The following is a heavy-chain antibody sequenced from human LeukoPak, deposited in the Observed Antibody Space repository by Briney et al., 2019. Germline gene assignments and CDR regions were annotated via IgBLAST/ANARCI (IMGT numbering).Heavy chain of an antibody. Sequence: GASVKVSCKASGYTFTSYGISGVRQAPGQGLEWMGWISAYNGNTNYAQKLQGRVTMTTDTSTSTACTELRSLRSDDTAVYYCARVLYVYYGMDVWGQGTTVTVSS. CDR1: GYTFTSYG. CDR3: ARVLYVYYGMDV. J-gene: IGHJ6*02. CDR2: ISAYNGNT. V-gene: IGHV1-18*01. D-gene: IGHD2-2*02.